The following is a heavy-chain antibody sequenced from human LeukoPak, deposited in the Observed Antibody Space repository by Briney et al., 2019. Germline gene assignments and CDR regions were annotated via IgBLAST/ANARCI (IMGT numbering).Heavy chain of an antibody. D-gene: IGHD2-21*02. CDR2: ISGSGGST. CDR1: GFTFSSYA. CDR3: ASPYCGGDCFGHAFDI. Sequence: PGGSLRLSCAASGFTFSSYAMSWVRQAPGKGLEWVSAISGSGGSTYYADSVKGRFTISRDNSKNTLYLQMNSLRAEDTAVYYCASPYCGGDCFGHAFDIWGQGTMVTVSS. J-gene: IGHJ3*02. V-gene: IGHV3-23*01.